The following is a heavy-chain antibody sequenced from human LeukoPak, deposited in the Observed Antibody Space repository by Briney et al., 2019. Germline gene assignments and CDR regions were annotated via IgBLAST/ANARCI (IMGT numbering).Heavy chain of an antibody. Sequence: SETLSLTCTVSSGSFRTYYWSWIRQPPGKGLEWVGYIFYNEGTSYNPSLKSRVTISVDTSNNQLSLKVNSVTAADTAMYYCVKSNSRYQPWTLDIWGRGTMVTVSS. V-gene: IGHV4-59*01. J-gene: IGHJ3*02. CDR1: SGSFRTYY. D-gene: IGHD2-2*01. CDR3: VKSNSRYQPWTLDI. CDR2: IFYNEGT.